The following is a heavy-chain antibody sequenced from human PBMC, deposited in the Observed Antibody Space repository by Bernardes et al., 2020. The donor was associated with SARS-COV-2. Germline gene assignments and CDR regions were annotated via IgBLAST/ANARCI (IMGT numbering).Heavy chain of an antibody. Sequence: SEPLSLTCTVSGGSISSYYWSWIRQPPGKGLEWIGYIYYSGSTNYNPSLKSRVTISVDTSKNQFSLKLSSVTAADTAVYYCARGLVVQAAIGGDYYYYGMDAGGQGTTVTVSS. CDR3: ARGLVVQAAIGGDYYYYGMDA. D-gene: IGHD2-2*02. J-gene: IGHJ6*02. CDR1: GGSISSYY. V-gene: IGHV4-59*01. CDR2: IYYSGST.